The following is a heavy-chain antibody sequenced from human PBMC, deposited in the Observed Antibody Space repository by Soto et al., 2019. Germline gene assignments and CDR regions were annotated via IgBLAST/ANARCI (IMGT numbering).Heavy chain of an antibody. CDR1: GFSLSASGVG. J-gene: IGHJ4*02. V-gene: IGHV2-5*02. Sequence: QITLKESGPTLVKPTQTLTLTCTFSGFSLSASGVGVGWIRQPPGKALEWLAIIYWDDAKHYSPSLRSSPTTTKNTPKNQWAHTMTNIDPWDTAPDYCAQKGGGDRILDYWGQGTLVTVSS. D-gene: IGHD3-16*01. CDR2: IYWDDAK. CDR3: AQKGGGDRILDY.